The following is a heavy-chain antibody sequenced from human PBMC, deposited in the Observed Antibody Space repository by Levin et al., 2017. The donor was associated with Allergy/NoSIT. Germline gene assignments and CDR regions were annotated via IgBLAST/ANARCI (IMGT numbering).Heavy chain of an antibody. J-gene: IGHJ3*02. D-gene: IGHD3-10*01. CDR1: GFTFSSSD. Sequence: QPGGSLRLSCVASGFTFSSSDMHWVRQTTGKGLEWVSVIGTAGDTYYPGSVKGRFTISRENAKNSLYLQMNSLRVGDTAVYYCARGKRFGEYPWSGSFDMWGQGTMVTVSS. CDR3: ARGKRFGEYPWSGSFDM. CDR2: IGTAGDT. V-gene: IGHV3-13*04.